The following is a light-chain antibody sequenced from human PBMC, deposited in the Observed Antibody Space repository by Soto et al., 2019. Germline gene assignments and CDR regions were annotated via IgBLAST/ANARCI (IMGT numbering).Light chain of an antibody. CDR1: QSVISNY. Sequence: EVVLTQSPGTVSLSPGERVTLSCRASQSVISNYLAWYQQRPGQAPRLLIYAASSRATGIPDRFSGSGSGKDFTLSISRLDPEYFAVYYCQQYGSSLTWTFGQGTKVE. V-gene: IGKV3-20*01. J-gene: IGKJ1*01. CDR2: AAS. CDR3: QQYGSSLTWT.